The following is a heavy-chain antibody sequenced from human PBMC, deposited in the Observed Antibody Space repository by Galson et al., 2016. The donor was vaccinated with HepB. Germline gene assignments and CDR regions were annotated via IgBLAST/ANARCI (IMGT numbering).Heavy chain of an antibody. V-gene: IGHV4-31*03. D-gene: IGHD3-9*01. CDR3: AKADYDILNDSVDYYMDV. J-gene: IGHJ6*03. CDR1: GGSIGSGDYY. Sequence: TLSLTCTVSGGSIGSGDYYWSWIRQHPGKGLEWIGYTHHTGSTYYNPSLKSRVTISVDKSKNQFSLRLSSVTAADTAVYYCAKADYDILNDSVDYYMDVWGKGTTVTVSS. CDR2: THHTGST.